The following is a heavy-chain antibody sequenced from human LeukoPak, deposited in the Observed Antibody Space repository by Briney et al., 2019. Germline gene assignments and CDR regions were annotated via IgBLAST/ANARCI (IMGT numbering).Heavy chain of an antibody. Sequence: GGSLRLSCAASGFTFSTYSMNWVRQAPGKGLEWVGRIKSKTDGGTTDYAAPVKGRFTISRDASKNTLYLQMDSLKTADTAVYYCTTGEVIAHTREVYDYWGQGTLVTVSS. J-gene: IGHJ4*02. CDR1: GFTFSTYS. CDR3: TTGEVIAHTREVYDY. CDR2: IKSKTDGGTT. D-gene: IGHD2/OR15-2a*01. V-gene: IGHV3-15*01.